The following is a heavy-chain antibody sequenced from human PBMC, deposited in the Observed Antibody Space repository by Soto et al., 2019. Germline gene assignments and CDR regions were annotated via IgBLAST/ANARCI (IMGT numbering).Heavy chain of an antibody. Sequence: QAQLVQSGAEVKKPGASVKVSCKASGYTFTGYDINWVRQATGQGLEWMGWMNPNSGNTGYAQNFQGRVTMTRDNSITTAYMELPSLRDHDSAVYYCAGEKVGTTGIDFWGQGTLVTVSS. V-gene: IGHV1-8*01. CDR2: MNPNSGNT. D-gene: IGHD1-26*01. CDR3: AGEKVGTTGIDF. CDR1: GYTFTGYD. J-gene: IGHJ4*02.